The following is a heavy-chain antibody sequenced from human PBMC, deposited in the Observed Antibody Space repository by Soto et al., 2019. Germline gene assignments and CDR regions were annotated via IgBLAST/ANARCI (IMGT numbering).Heavy chain of an antibody. Sequence: QVQLVQSGAEVKKPGASVKVSCKASGYTFTSYGISWVRQAPGQGLEWMGWISAYNGNTNDAQKLQGRVTMTTDTSTSTAYRELRSLRSDATAVYYCARDLGEVSFSYYYYYMDVWGKGTTVTVSS. D-gene: IGHD3-16*01. CDR1: GYTFTSYG. CDR2: ISAYNGNT. J-gene: IGHJ6*03. V-gene: IGHV1-18*01. CDR3: ARDLGEVSFSYYYYYMDV.